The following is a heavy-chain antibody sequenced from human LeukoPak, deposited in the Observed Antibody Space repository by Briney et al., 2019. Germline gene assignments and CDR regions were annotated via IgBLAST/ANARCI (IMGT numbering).Heavy chain of an antibody. D-gene: IGHD2-15*01. CDR3: ARAPAGYCSGGSCYVHWYFDL. CDR2: INHSGST. CDR1: GGSFSGYY. Sequence: SETLSLTCAVYGGSFSGYYWSWIRQPPGKGLEWIGEINHSGSTNYNPSLKSRVTISVDTSKNQFSLKLSSVTAEDTAVYYCARAPAGYCSGGSCYVHWYFDLWGRGTLVTVSS. V-gene: IGHV4-34*01. J-gene: IGHJ2*01.